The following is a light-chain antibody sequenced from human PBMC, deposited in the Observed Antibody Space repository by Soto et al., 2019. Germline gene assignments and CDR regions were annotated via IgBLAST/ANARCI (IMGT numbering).Light chain of an antibody. Sequence: QSVLTQPPSASGTPGQRVTISCSGSSSNIGSNTVNWYQQLPGTAPKLLIYSNNQRPSGVPDRFSGSKSGTSASLAISGLQVEDEADYYCAAWDESLNGVVFGGGTKLTVL. CDR3: AAWDESLNGVV. CDR1: SSNIGSNT. CDR2: SNN. J-gene: IGLJ2*01. V-gene: IGLV1-44*01.